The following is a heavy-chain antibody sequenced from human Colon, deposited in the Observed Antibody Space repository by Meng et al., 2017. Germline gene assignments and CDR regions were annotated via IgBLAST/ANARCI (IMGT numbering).Heavy chain of an antibody. V-gene: IGHV4-30-4*01. Sequence: QGQLQESGPGLLQPSQTLPLTCTVSGGSISSGDYYWSWIRQPPGKGLEWIGYIYYSGSTYSNASLKSRVTISIDRSKNQFSLKLSSVTAADTAVYYCARDRKHYGERGWFDPWGQGTLVTVSS. CDR1: GGSISSGDYY. CDR2: IYYSGST. CDR3: ARDRKHYGERGWFDP. J-gene: IGHJ5*02. D-gene: IGHD4-17*01.